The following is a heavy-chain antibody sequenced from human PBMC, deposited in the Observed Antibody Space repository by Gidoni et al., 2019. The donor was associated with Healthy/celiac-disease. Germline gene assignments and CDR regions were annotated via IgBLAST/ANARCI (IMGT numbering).Heavy chain of an antibody. D-gene: IGHD2-2*01. CDR1: GFTFDDYA. V-gene: IGHV3-9*01. CDR3: AKDISPMYQLPDY. CDR2: ISWNSGSI. J-gene: IGHJ4*02. Sequence: EVQLVESGGGLVQPGRPLRLSCAASGFTFDDYAMHWVRQAPGKGLEWVSGISWNSGSIGYADSVKGRFTISRDNAKNSLYLQMNSLRAEDTALYYCAKDISPMYQLPDYWGQGTLVTVSS.